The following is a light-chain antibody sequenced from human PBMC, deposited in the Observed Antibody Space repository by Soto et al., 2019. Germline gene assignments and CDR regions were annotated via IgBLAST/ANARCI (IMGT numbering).Light chain of an antibody. CDR2: GAG. CDR3: QQYGSTPHT. Sequence: EVVLTQSPGTLSLSPGQKATLSCRANQSVSSSYLAWYQHKPGQAPRLLMFGAGSRATGIPGRFSGSGSGTHFNLIINKLEPEDCAVYSCQQYGSTPHTFGQGTKLEIK. CDR1: QSVSSSY. V-gene: IGKV3-20*01. J-gene: IGKJ2*01.